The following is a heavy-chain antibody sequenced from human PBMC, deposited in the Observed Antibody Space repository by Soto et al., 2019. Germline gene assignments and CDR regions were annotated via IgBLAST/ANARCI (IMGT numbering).Heavy chain of an antibody. D-gene: IGHD3-3*01. CDR2: VHYSGTT. V-gene: IGHV4-59*01. J-gene: IGHJ5*02. CDR3: ARGKIIGP. CDR1: GGSFSTYY. Sequence: SETLSLTCAVYGGSFSTYYWAWIRQPPGKGLEWIGYVHYSGTTNYNPSLKSRVTMSVDTSKNQFSLKLRSVTAADTAVYYCARGKIIGPWGQGTLVTVSS.